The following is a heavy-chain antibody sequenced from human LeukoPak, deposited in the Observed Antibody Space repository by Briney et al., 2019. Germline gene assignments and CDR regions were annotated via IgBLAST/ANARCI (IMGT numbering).Heavy chain of an antibody. CDR3: ARSGAVTYYYGSGSYYAPARLRYFDY. D-gene: IGHD3-10*01. J-gene: IGHJ4*02. Sequence: SETLSLTCAVYGGSFSGYYWSWIRQPPGKGLEWIGEINHSGSTNYNPSLKSRVTISVDTSKNQFSLKLSSVTAADTAEYYCARSGAVTYYYGSGSYYAPARLRYFDYWGQGTLVTVSS. V-gene: IGHV4-34*01. CDR2: INHSGST. CDR1: GGSFSGYY.